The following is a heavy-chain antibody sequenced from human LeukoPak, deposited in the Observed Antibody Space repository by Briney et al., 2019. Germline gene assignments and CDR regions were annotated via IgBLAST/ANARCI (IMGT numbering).Heavy chain of an antibody. CDR1: GYSISSGYY. CDR2: IYYSGST. J-gene: IGHJ5*02. V-gene: IGHV4-38-2*01. Sequence: SEPLSLTCAVSGYSISSGYYWGWIRQPPGKGLEWIGSIYYSGSTHYNPSLKSRVTISVDTSKNQFSLKLRSVTAADTAVYYCARGVHVLLWFGELFRLFDPWGQGNLVTVSS. D-gene: IGHD3-10*01. CDR3: ARGVHVLLWFGELFRLFDP.